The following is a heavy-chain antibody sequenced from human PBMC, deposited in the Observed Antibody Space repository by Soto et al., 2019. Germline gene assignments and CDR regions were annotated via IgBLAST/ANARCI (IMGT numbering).Heavy chain of an antibody. J-gene: IGHJ4*02. D-gene: IGHD2-2*01. Sequence: GGSLRLSCAASGFTFVDCGMHWVRQTPGKGLEWVSGISWNSGSIAYADSVKGRFTISRDNAKNSLYLQMISLRAEDTALYYCVKDLDPYCSSTTCTPEYWGQGTPLTVSS. CDR2: ISWNSGSI. CDR1: GFTFVDCG. V-gene: IGHV3-9*01. CDR3: VKDLDPYCSSTTCTPEY.